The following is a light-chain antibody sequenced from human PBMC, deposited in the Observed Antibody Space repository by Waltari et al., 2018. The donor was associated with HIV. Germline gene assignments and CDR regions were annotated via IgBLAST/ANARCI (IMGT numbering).Light chain of an antibody. J-gene: IGLJ3*02. V-gene: IGLV1-47*01. Sequence: QSVLTQPPSASGTPGQRVTISCSGSSSNIGSNYVYWYQQLPGTAPKLLIYRNNQRPSGVPDLFSGSKSGTSASLASSGLRSEDEADYYCAAWDDSLSGWVFGGGTKLTVL. CDR2: RNN. CDR3: AAWDDSLSGWV. CDR1: SSNIGSNY.